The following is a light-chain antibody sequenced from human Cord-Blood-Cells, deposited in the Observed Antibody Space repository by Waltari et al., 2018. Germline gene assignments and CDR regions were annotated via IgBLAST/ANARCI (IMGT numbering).Light chain of an antibody. CDR3: MIWHSSAVV. CDR2: YKSDSDK. CDR1: RGINVGTSR. V-gene: IGLV5-45*03. Sequence: QPVLTQPSSLSPSPGASASLPCTLPRGINVGTSRITWYHQKPGSPPQYLLRYKSDSDKQQGSGVPSRFSGSKDASANAGILLISGLQSEDEADYYCMIWHSSAVVFGGGTKLTVL. J-gene: IGLJ2*01.